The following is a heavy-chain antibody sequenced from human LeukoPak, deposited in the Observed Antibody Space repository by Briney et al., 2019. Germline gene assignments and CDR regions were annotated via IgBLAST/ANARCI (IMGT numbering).Heavy chain of an antibody. D-gene: IGHD3-10*01. V-gene: IGHV3-30*02. CDR3: AKFGVTMVRGVSKPYYYYYMDV. J-gene: IGHJ6*03. CDR2: IRYDGSNK. CDR1: GFTFSSYG. Sequence: GGSLRLSCAASGFTFSSYGMYWVRQAPGKGLGWVAFIRYDGSNKYYADSVKGRFTISRDNSKNTLYLQMNSLRAEDTAVYYCAKFGVTMVRGVSKPYYYYYMDVWGKGTTVTISS.